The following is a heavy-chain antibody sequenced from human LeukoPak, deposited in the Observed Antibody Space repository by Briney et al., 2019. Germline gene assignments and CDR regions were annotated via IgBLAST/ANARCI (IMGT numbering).Heavy chain of an antibody. V-gene: IGHV4-39*07. CDR1: GGSISSSSYH. Sequence: SETLSLTCTVSGGSISSSSYHWGWIRQPPGKGLEWIGRIYTSGSTNYNPSLKSRVTISVDTSKNQFSLKLSSVTAADTAVYYCAREAIGLPGSVVVPAATPDYWGQGTLVTVSS. J-gene: IGHJ4*02. D-gene: IGHD2-2*01. CDR2: IYTSGST. CDR3: AREAIGLPGSVVVPAATPDY.